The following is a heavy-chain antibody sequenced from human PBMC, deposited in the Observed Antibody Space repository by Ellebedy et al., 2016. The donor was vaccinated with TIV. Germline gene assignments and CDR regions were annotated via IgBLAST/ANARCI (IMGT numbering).Heavy chain of an antibody. D-gene: IGHD6-6*01. CDR2: IWYDGSNK. CDR1: GFTFRSYG. V-gene: IGHV3-33*01. Sequence: GESLKISCAASGFTFRSYGMHWVRQAPVKGLEWVAVIWYDGSNKYYGDSVKGRFTISRDNSKNTLSLQMNSLRAEDTAVYYCARRIAARPDYYYAMDVWGQGTTVTVAS. J-gene: IGHJ6*02. CDR3: ARRIAARPDYYYAMDV.